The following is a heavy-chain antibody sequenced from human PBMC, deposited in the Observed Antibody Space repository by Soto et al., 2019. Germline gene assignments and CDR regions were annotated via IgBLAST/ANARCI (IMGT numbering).Heavy chain of an antibody. CDR2: ISYDRKIK. CDR1: GFTFSSYA. D-gene: IGHD6-19*01. CDR3: GRANPLAVAGPLDY. Sequence: GGSLRLSCAASGFTFSSYAMHWVRQAPGKGLEWVTVISYDRKIKYYAGSVKGRFTISRDTSKNNLYLQVKSLKLRDTAGYFKGRANPLAVAGPLDYWGQGTLVTVSS. V-gene: IGHV3-30*04. J-gene: IGHJ4*02.